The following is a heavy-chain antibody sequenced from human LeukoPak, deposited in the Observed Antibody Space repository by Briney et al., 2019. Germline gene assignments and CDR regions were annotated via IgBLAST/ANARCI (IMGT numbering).Heavy chain of an antibody. CDR2: ISYDGSNK. Sequence: GGSLRLSCAASGFTFSSYAMHWVRQAPGKGLEWVAVISYDGSNKYYADSVKGRFTISRDNAKNSLYLQMNSLRAEDTAVYYCARVDYDILTGYSSSAFDIWGQGTMVTVSS. D-gene: IGHD3-9*01. CDR1: GFTFSSYA. CDR3: ARVDYDILTGYSSSAFDI. J-gene: IGHJ3*02. V-gene: IGHV3-30*07.